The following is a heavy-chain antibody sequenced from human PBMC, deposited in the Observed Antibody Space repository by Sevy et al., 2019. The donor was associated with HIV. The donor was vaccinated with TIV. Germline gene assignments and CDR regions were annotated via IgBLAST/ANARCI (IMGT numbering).Heavy chain of an antibody. CDR1: GFTFSLYA. Sequence: GGSLRLSCAASGFTFSLYAVTWVRQAPGKGLERVSTISVGGGSTYYADSVKGRFTISRDNSKNTLYLQMHSLGAGDTAVYYCAKVYKPTSSQYYFDYWGQGTLVTVSS. J-gene: IGHJ4*02. CDR2: ISVGGGST. CDR3: AKVYKPTSSQYYFDY. D-gene: IGHD1-20*01. V-gene: IGHV3-23*01.